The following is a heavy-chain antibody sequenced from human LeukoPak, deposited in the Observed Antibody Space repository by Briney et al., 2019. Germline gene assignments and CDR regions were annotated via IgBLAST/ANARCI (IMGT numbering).Heavy chain of an antibody. CDR1: GFTFSSYA. J-gene: IGHJ4*02. Sequence: GGSLRLSCAASGFTFSSYAMHWVRQAPGKGLELVAVISYDGSNKYYADSVKGRFTISRDNSKNTLYLQMNSLRAEDTAVYYCASEVTGTGDYWGQGTLVTVSS. CDR2: ISYDGSNK. V-gene: IGHV3-30*01. CDR3: ASEVTGTGDY. D-gene: IGHD1-7*01.